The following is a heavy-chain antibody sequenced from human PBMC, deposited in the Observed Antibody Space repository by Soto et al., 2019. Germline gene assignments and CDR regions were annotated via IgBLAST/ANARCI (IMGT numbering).Heavy chain of an antibody. J-gene: IGHJ4*02. Sequence: VQLLESGGGVVQPGRSLRLSCAASGFTFSSYGMHWVRQAPGKGLEWVAVISYDGSNKYYADSVKGRFTISRDNSKNTLYLQMNSLRAEDTAVYYCAKDMSGYSYGSHFDYWGQGTLVTVSS. D-gene: IGHD5-18*01. CDR1: GFTFSSYG. CDR2: ISYDGSNK. V-gene: IGHV3-30*18. CDR3: AKDMSGYSYGSHFDY.